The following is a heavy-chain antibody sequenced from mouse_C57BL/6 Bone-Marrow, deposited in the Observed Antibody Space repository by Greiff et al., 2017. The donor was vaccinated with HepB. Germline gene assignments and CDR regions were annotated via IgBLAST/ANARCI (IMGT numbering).Heavy chain of an antibody. D-gene: IGHD1-1*01. J-gene: IGHJ2*01. V-gene: IGHV3-6*01. CDR3: ARASHYYGSP. CDR1: GYSITSGYY. Sequence: DVHLVESGPGLVKPSQSLSLTCSVTGYSITSGYYWNWIRQFPGNKLEWMGYISYDGSNNYNPSLKNRISITRDTSKNQFFLKLNSVTTEDTATYYCARASHYYGSPWGQGTTLTVSS. CDR2: ISYDGSN.